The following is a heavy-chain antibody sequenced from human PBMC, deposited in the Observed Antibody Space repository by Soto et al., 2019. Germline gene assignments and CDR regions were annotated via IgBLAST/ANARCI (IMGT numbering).Heavy chain of an antibody. CDR2: ILSNDEE. Sequence: QVTLKESGPVLVKPTETLTLTCTVSGFSLSDADVGVAWIRQPPGKALEWLAHILSNDEEVFSSSLRTRLTISKDTSRSQVVLTMSNMEPVDTATYYCARIRGYCSGGSCYFYYFAMDVWRQGTTVTVS. CDR1: GFSLSDADVG. CDR3: ARIRGYCSGGSCYFYYFAMDV. D-gene: IGHD2-15*01. V-gene: IGHV2-26*01. J-gene: IGHJ6*02.